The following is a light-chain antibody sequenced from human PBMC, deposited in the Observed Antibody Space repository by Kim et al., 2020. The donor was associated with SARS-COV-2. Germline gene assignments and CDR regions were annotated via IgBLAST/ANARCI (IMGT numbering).Light chain of an antibody. J-gene: IGKJ2*02. CDR2: EAT. CDR3: RQAANFPCS. Sequence: ETTLTQSPAFMSATPGDKVNISCKASQDIDDDMNWYQQKPGEAAIFIIQEATTLVPGISPRFSGSGNGTDFTLTINNIETGHAANDYYRQAANFPCSFGQGTKLAI. V-gene: IGKV5-2*01. CDR1: QDIDDD.